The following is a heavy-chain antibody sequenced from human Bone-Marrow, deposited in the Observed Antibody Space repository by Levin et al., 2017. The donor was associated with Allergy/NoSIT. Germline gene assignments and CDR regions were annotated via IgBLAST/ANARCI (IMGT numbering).Heavy chain of an antibody. Sequence: PGGSLRLSCAASGFSFSDYGMSWVRQAPGKGLEWVSAITGNGGATHYADSVKGRFTIPRDNSKNTLYLQLNSLRTEDTAVYYCATRGVPKYYYYGMDVWGPGTTVTVSS. CDR2: ITGNGGAT. CDR1: GFSFSDYG. CDR3: ATRGVPKYYYYGMDV. J-gene: IGHJ6*02. D-gene: IGHD3-10*01. V-gene: IGHV3-23*01.